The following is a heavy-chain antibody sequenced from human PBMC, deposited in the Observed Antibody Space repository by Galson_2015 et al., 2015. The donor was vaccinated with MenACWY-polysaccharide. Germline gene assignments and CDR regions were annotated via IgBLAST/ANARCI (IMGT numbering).Heavy chain of an antibody. Sequence: SLRLSCAGSGFTFSDFPMNWVRQAPGKGLEWVSFISTGSGIIYYAYSVKGRFTISRDNAKNSLYLQMNSLRDEDTAVYYCARASSTDYWGQGTLVTVSS. J-gene: IGHJ4*02. D-gene: IGHD2-2*01. V-gene: IGHV3-48*02. CDR3: ARASSTDY. CDR1: GFTFSDFP. CDR2: ISTGSGII.